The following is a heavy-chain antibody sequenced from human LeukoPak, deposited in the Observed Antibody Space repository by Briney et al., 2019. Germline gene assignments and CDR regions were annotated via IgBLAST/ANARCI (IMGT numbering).Heavy chain of an antibody. CDR1: GYTFTGYY. Sequence: ASVKVSCKASGYTFTGYYMHWVRQAPGQGLEWMGWINPNSGGTNYAQKFQGRVTMTRDTSISTAYMELSRLRSDDTAVYYCARMWLFGYDSKKSGYYFDYWGQGTLVTVSS. CDR3: ARMWLFGYDSKKSGYYFDY. CDR2: INPNSGGT. D-gene: IGHD6-13*01. J-gene: IGHJ4*02. V-gene: IGHV1-2*02.